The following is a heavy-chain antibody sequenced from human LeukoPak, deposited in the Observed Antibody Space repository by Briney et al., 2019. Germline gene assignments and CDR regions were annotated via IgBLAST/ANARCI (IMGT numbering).Heavy chain of an antibody. CDR1: GGSISSYY. CDR3: VSGNDPKTAIDY. CDR2: VYYVGST. V-gene: IGHV4-59*05. Sequence: PSETLSLTCTVSGGSISSYYWSWIRQPPGKGLEWIGSVYYVGSTYYNPSLKSRVTISVDTSKNQFSLRLSSVTAADTAVYYCVSGNDPKTAIDYWGQGTLFTVSS. D-gene: IGHD5-12*01. J-gene: IGHJ4*02.